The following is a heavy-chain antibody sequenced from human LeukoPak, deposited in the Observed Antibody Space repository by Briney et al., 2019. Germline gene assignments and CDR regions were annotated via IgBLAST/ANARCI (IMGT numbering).Heavy chain of an antibody. D-gene: IGHD4-17*01. J-gene: IGHJ4*02. CDR3: AITSADYGEVLFDY. CDR2: VYSGGST. Sequence: PGGSLRLSCAASGFTVSSNYMSWVRQAPGKGLEWVSVVYSGGSTYYADSVKGRFTISRDNSKNTLYLQMNSLRAEDTAVYYCAITSADYGEVLFDYWGQGTLVTVSS. CDR1: GFTVSSNY. V-gene: IGHV3-53*01.